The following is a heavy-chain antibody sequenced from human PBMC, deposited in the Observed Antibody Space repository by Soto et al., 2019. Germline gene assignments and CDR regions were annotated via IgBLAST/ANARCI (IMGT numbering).Heavy chain of an antibody. V-gene: IGHV3-48*02. Sequence: PGGSLRLSCAASGFTFSSYSMNWVRQAPGKGLEWVSYISSSSSTIYYADSVKGRFTISRDNAKNSLYLQMNSLRDEDTAVYYCARPSYGAHYYYYGMDVWGQGTTVTVSS. J-gene: IGHJ6*02. CDR3: ARPSYGAHYYYYGMDV. D-gene: IGHD4-17*01. CDR2: ISSSSSTI. CDR1: GFTFSSYS.